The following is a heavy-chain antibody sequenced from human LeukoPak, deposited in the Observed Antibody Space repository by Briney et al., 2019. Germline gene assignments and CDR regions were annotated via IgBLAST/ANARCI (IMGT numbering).Heavy chain of an antibody. CDR1: GFTFGDYA. J-gene: IGHJ6*02. CDR2: IRSKAYGGTT. V-gene: IGHV3-49*04. Sequence: GGSLRLSCTASGFTFGDYAMTWVRQAPGKGLEWVGLIRSKAYGGTTEFAASVKDRFIISRDDSKSIAYLQMNSLKTEDTAVYYCTAYDPSGYYGMDVWGQGTTVTIS. CDR3: TAYDPSGYYGMDV. D-gene: IGHD5-12*01.